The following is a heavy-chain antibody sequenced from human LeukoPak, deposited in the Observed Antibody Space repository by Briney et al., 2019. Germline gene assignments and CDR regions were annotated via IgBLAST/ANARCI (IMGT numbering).Heavy chain of an antibody. D-gene: IGHD1-26*01. Sequence: GGSLRLSCAASGFTFSSYWMSWVRQAPGKGLEWVANIKQDGSEKYYVDSVKGRFTISRDNAKNSLYLQMNSLRAEDTAVYYCARVMEWELLLYFDYWGQGTLVTVSS. V-gene: IGHV3-7*01. CDR2: IKQDGSEK. J-gene: IGHJ4*02. CDR3: ARVMEWELLLYFDY. CDR1: GFTFSSYW.